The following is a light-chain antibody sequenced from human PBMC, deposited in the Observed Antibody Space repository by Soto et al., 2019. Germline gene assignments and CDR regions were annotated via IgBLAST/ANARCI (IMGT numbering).Light chain of an antibody. CDR2: GAS. CDR3: QQYGSSPQT. J-gene: IGKJ1*01. Sequence: EIVLTQSPGTLSLSPGERATLSCRASQSVSSNYLAWYQQKPGQAPRLLLYGASSRATGIPDRFSGSGSGTDFTLIISRLAPEDFAVYYCQQYGSSPQTFGQGTKVEIK. V-gene: IGKV3-20*01. CDR1: QSVSSNY.